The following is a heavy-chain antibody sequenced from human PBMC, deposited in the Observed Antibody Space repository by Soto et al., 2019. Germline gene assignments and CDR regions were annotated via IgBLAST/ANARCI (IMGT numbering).Heavy chain of an antibody. D-gene: IGHD2-2*01. CDR3: AHRHGPARLGVYFDL. V-gene: IGHV2-5*01. CDR1: GFSLSTSGVG. J-gene: IGHJ2*01. CDR2: IYWNDDK. Sequence: SGPTLVKPTQTLTLTCTFSGFSLSTSGVGVGWIRQPPGKALEWLALIYWNDDKRYSPSLKSRLTITKDTSKNQVVLTMTNMDPVDTATYYCAHRHGPARLGVYFDLWGRGTLVTVSS.